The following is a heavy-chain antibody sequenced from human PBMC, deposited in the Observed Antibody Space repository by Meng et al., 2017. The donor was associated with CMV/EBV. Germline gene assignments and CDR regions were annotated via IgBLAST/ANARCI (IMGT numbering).Heavy chain of an antibody. J-gene: IGHJ5*02. Sequence: SGYTLTSYDINWVRQATGQGLVWMGWMNPNSGNTGYAQKFQGRVTMTRNTSISTAYMELSSLRSEDTAVYYRARGPYSSSWYGYWFDPWGQGTLVTVSS. V-gene: IGHV1-8*01. D-gene: IGHD6-13*01. CDR2: MNPNSGNT. CDR3: ARGPYSSSWYGYWFDP. CDR1: GYTLTSYD.